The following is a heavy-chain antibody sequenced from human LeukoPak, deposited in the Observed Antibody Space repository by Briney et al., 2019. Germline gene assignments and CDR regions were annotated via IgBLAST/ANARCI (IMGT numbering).Heavy chain of an antibody. D-gene: IGHD6-13*01. CDR3: ARVGRSSSLSHPFQH. J-gene: IGHJ1*01. CDR2: IYYSGST. V-gene: IGHV4-30-4*08. CDR1: GGSISSGDYY. Sequence: PSETLSLTCTVSGGSISSGDYYWSWIRQPPGKGLEWIGYIYYSGSTYYNPSLKSRVTISVDTSKNQFSLKLSSVTAADTAVYYCARVGRSSSLSHPFQHWGQGTLVTVSS.